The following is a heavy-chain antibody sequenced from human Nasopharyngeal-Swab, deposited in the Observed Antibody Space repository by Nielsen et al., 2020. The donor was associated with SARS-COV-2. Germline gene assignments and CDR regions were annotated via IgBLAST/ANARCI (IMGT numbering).Heavy chain of an antibody. D-gene: IGHD4-11*01. V-gene: IGHV3-15*01. CDR3: TVDYTPYGMDV. J-gene: IGHJ6*02. CDR2: IKSKTDGGTT. Sequence: VRQMPGKGLEWVGRIKSKTDGGTTDYAAPVKGRFTISRDDSKNTLDLQMNSLKTEDTAVYYCTVDYTPYGMDVWGQGTTVTVSS.